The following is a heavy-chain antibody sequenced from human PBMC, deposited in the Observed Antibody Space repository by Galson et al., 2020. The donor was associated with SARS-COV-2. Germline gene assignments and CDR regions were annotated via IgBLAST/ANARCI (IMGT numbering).Heavy chain of an antibody. CDR1: GLTFSDYS. D-gene: IGHD3-3*01. Sequence: GGSLRLSCTASGLTFSDYSMTWIRQAPGKGLEWISNISHSSNYTTYADSVRGRFTISRDNTKTSLLLHMDSLRAEATAVYYCAGSHTIFCYNFDNWGQGALVTVSS. V-gene: IGHV3-11*03. CDR2: ISHSSNYT. J-gene: IGHJ4*02. CDR3: AGSHTIFCYNFDN.